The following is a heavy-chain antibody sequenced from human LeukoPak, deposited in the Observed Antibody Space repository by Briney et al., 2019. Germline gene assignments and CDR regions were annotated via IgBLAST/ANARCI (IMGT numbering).Heavy chain of an antibody. V-gene: IGHV3-30*04. J-gene: IGHJ3*02. D-gene: IGHD1-26*01. CDR2: ISYDGRNK. Sequence: GGSLRLSCAASGFTFSSYAMHWVGRAPGKGLEWVAGISYDGRNKYYADSVKGRFTISRDNSKNTLYLQMNSLRAEDTAVYYCARPRGVGDAFDIWGQGTMVTVSS. CDR1: GFTFSSYA. CDR3: ARPRGVGDAFDI.